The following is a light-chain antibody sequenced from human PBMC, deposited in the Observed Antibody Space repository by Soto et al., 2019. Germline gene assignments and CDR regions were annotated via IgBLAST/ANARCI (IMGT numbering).Light chain of an antibody. CDR2: GNS. V-gene: IGLV1-40*01. CDR1: SSNIGAGYD. Sequence: QSVLTQPPSVSGAPGQRVTISCTGSSSNIGAGYDVHWYQQLPGTAPKLLIYGNSNRPSGVPDRFSGSKSGTSASLVITGLQAEDEADYYCQSYDGSLSGSVFGGGTKVTVL. J-gene: IGLJ3*02. CDR3: QSYDGSLSGSV.